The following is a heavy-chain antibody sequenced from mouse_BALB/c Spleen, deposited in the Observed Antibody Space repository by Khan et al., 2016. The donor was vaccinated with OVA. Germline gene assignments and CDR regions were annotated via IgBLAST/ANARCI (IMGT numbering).Heavy chain of an antibody. V-gene: IGHV9-3-1*01. CDR3: ARARSYSEVMVY. Sequence: QVQLVQSGPELVKPGASVKMSCKASGYTFTNYGMNWVKQTPGQGLKWIGWINPYTGEPTYADDFKGKFTFSLDTSSSTAYMQINSLKSEDTAIYFCARARSYSEVMVYWGQGTSVTVSS. CDR1: GYTFTNYG. CDR2: INPYTGEP. D-gene: IGHD6-1*01. J-gene: IGHJ4*01.